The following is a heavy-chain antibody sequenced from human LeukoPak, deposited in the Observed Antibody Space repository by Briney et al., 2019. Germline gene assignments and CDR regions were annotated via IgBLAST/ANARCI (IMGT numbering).Heavy chain of an antibody. CDR1: GGSITNTNY. V-gene: IGHV4-4*02. Sequence: PSGTLSLTCGVSGGSITNTNYWTWVRQPPGKGLEWIGEVNLQGSTNYNPSLMGRVAISVDTSENHISLQLTSVTAADAAVYYCAREGGPYRPLDYSGQGTLVTVSS. CDR2: VNLQGST. J-gene: IGHJ4*02. CDR3: AREGGPYRPLDY.